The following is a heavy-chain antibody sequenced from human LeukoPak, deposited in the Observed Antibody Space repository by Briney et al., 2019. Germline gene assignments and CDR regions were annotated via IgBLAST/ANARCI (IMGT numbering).Heavy chain of an antibody. CDR3: ARESACSDGRCRDLDY. Sequence: VGSLRLSCAASGFTFSSYAMHWVRQAPGKGLEWVAVISYDGSNKYYADSVKGRFTIPRDNSKNTLYLQMNSLRAEDTAVYYCARESACSDGRCRDLDYWGQGTMVTVSS. J-gene: IGHJ4*02. V-gene: IGHV3-30*04. CDR2: ISYDGSNK. CDR1: GFTFSSYA. D-gene: IGHD2-15*01.